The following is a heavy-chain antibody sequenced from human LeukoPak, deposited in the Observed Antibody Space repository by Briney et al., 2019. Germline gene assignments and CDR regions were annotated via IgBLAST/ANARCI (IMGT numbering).Heavy chain of an antibody. CDR2: IKQDGSEK. CDR1: GFTFNSYW. J-gene: IGHJ4*02. D-gene: IGHD2-2*02. CDR3: ARGLPYCSSTSCYTGFDY. V-gene: IGHV3-7*01. Sequence: GGSLRLSCAASGFTFNSYWMSWVRQAPGKGLEWVANIKQDGSEKYYVDSVKGRFTISRDNTKNSLYLQMNSLRAEDTAVYYCARGLPYCSSTSCYTGFDYWGQGTLVTVSS.